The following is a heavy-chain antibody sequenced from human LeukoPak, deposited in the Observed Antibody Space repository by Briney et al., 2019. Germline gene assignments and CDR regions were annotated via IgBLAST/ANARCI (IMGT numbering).Heavy chain of an antibody. D-gene: IGHD6-13*01. V-gene: IGHV3-7*01. CDR1: GLTFTSFW. CDR2: INRDGTKT. Sequence: PGGSLRLSCAASGLTFTSFWMTWVRQSPGKGLEWVANINRDGTKTTYVDSVKGRLTISRDNAKNSLFLHMSSLRAEDTAVYYCATAPAAADSSWGQGTLVGVSS. J-gene: IGHJ5*02. CDR3: ATAPAAADSS.